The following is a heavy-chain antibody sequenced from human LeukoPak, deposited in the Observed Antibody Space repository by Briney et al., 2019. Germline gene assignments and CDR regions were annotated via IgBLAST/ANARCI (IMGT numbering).Heavy chain of an antibody. CDR3: ARLNYSYYYLGV. V-gene: IGHV4-31*11. CDR2: IFYSGST. J-gene: IGHJ6*03. Sequence: SETLSLTCVVSGDSINNGENYWSWIRQHPDKGLEWIAYIFYSGSTYYNPSLKSRVTISVDTSKNHFSLKLNSVTAADTAVYYGARLNYSYYYLGVWGKGTTVTVSS. CDR1: GDSINNGENY.